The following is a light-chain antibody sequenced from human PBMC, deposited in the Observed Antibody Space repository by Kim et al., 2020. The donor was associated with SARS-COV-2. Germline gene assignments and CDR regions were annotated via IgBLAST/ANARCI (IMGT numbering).Light chain of an antibody. CDR3: DSRDSSPKHVL. CDR2: VTS. CDR1: SLGNYS. Sequence: TATITCQGDSLGNYSAHWHQQKPGQAPSLVISVTSNRPAGVPDRFAASTSGNTASLTITGTQAEDEAVYYCDSRDSSPKHVLFGGGTQVTVL. V-gene: IGLV3-19*01. J-gene: IGLJ3*02.